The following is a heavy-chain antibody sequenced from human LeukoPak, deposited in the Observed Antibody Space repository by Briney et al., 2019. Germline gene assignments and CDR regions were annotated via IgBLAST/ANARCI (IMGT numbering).Heavy chain of an antibody. CDR3: VRQDSSGYYYRDAFDI. J-gene: IGHJ3*02. Sequence: PSETLSLTCTVSGGSVTVGNYYWTWIRQPPGKGLEWIGYIFYGGSTNYNPSLNSRVTISVDTSKNQFSLRLSSVTAADTAVYYCVRQDSSGYYYRDAFDIWGQGTTVTVSS. CDR2: IFYGGST. CDR1: GGSVTVGNYY. V-gene: IGHV4-61*01. D-gene: IGHD3-22*01.